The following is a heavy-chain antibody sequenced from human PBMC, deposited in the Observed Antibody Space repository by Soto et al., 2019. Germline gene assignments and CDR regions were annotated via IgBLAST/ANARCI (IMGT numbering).Heavy chain of an antibody. V-gene: IGHV1-69*01. CDR2: IIPIFGTA. D-gene: IGHD3-22*01. Sequence: QVQLVQSGAEVRKPGSSVKVSCKASGGTFSRHAISWVRQAPGQGLEWMGGIIPIFGTANHGQKFQGRGRIIAAESTSTVYMELSSLRSEDTAMYYCARGWGYDSNDYYYAYWGQGTLVIVSS. J-gene: IGHJ4*02. CDR3: ARGWGYDSNDYYYAY. CDR1: GGTFSRHA.